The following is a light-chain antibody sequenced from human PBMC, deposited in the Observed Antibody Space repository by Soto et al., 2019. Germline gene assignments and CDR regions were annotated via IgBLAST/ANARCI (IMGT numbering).Light chain of an antibody. CDR1: QSVSSSY. J-gene: IGKJ1*01. CDR3: QPYVSSLWT. CDR2: GAS. Sequence: EIVLTQSPGTLSLSPGERATLSCRASQSVSSSYLAWYQQKPGQAPRLLIYGASSRATGIPDRFSGSGSGTDFTLTISRLEPEYFAMYYCQPYVSSLWTFGQGTKVEIK. V-gene: IGKV3-20*01.